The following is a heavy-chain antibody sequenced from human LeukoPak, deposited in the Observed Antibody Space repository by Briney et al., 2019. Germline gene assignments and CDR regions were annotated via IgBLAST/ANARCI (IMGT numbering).Heavy chain of an antibody. V-gene: IGHV3-23*01. D-gene: IGHD6-13*01. CDR3: AKDAAGPEY. Sequence: RSLRLSCAASGLTFSDYSMTWVRQAPGKGLFWVSGISAGGGSTYYADSVKGRFTISRDNSRNTLYLQMNSLRAEDTAVYYCAKDAAGPEYWGQGTLVTVSS. CDR1: GLTFSDYS. J-gene: IGHJ4*02. CDR2: ISAGGGST.